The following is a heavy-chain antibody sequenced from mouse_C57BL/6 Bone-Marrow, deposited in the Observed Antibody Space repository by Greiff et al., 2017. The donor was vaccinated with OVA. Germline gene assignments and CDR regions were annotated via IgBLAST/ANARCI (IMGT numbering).Heavy chain of an antibody. V-gene: IGHV5-12*01. J-gene: IGHJ4*01. CDR1: GFTFSDFY. CDR2: ISNGGGST. CDR3: ARLDAMDY. Sequence: EVKLQESGGGLVQPGGSLKLSCAASGFTFSDFYMYWIRQTPEKRLEWVAYISNGGGSTYYPYTVKGRFTISRDNAKNTLYLQMSRLKSEDTAMYYCARLDAMDYWGQGTSVTVSS.